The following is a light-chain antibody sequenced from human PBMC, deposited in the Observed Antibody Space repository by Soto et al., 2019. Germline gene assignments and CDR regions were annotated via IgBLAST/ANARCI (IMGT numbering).Light chain of an antibody. Sequence: DIVMTQSPDSLSVSLGERATINCKSSQSVLYSSNNKDYLAWYQQKPGQPPKVLIYWASTRESGVPERFSGSGSETDFTLTITSLQAEDEAVYYCQQYYTTPRTFGQGTKVEIK. CDR3: QQYYTTPRT. CDR2: WAS. CDR1: QSVLYSSNNKDY. J-gene: IGKJ1*01. V-gene: IGKV4-1*01.